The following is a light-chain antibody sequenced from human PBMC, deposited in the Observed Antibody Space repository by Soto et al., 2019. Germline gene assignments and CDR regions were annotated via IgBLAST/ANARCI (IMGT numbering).Light chain of an antibody. CDR3: AAWDDSLYGWV. V-gene: IGLV1-44*01. J-gene: IGLJ3*02. CDR2: YNN. CDR1: SSTFANNY. Sequence: QSALTQPPSVSGTPGQRVSISCSGDSSTFANNYVHWYQQVPGAAPKLLIYYNNQRPSGVPDRFSGSKSGTSASLAISGLQSEDEAHYYCAAWDDSLYGWVFGGGTKLTVL.